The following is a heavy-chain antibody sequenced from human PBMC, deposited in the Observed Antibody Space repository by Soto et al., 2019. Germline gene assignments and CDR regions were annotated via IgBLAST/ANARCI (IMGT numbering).Heavy chain of an antibody. Sequence: PGESLEISCKGSGYSFTSYWIGWVRQMPAKGLEWMGRIDPSDSYANYSPSFQGHVTFSADKSISTAYLQWSSLRASDTAMYYCARHKAFYYDSSGAWGQGTMVTVSS. V-gene: IGHV5-10-1*01. D-gene: IGHD3-22*01. CDR1: GYSFTSYW. CDR2: IDPSDSYA. J-gene: IGHJ5*02. CDR3: ARHKAFYYDSSGA.